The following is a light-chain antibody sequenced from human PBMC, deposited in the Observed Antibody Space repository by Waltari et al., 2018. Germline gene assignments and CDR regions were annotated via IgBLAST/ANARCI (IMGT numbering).Light chain of an antibody. Sequence: SSELTQDPAVSVALGQTVRITCQGASPRTYYVSWFHQKPGQAPALVIYGKNNRPSGIPDRFSASSSGSTASLTIIGAQAEDEADYYCHSRDSSGNVLIGGGTKLTVV. CDR1: SPRTYY. V-gene: IGLV3-19*01. CDR2: GKN. J-gene: IGLJ2*01. CDR3: HSRDSSGNVL.